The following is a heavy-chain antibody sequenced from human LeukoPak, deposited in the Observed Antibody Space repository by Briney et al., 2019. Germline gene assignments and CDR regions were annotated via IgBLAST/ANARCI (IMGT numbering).Heavy chain of an antibody. J-gene: IGHJ6*03. CDR1: GGSISSGDYY. CDR3: ARVSTVDFWSGFNYYYYMDV. D-gene: IGHD3-3*01. Sequence: PSETLSLTCTVSGGSISSGDYYWSWIRQPPGKGLEWIGYIYYSGSTYYNPSLKSRVTISVDTSKNQFSLKLSSVTAADTAVYYCARVSTVDFWSGFNYYYYMDVWGKGTTVTVSS. V-gene: IGHV4-30-4*08. CDR2: IYYSGST.